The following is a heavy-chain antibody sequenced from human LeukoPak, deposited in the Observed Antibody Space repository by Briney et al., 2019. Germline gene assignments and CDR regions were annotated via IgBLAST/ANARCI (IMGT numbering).Heavy chain of an antibody. CDR3: ARGRRYDFWSGFTAHFDY. Sequence: SETLSLTCAVYGVSFSGYYWSWIRQPPGKGLEWIGEINHSGSTNYNPSLKSRVTISVDTSKNQFSLKLSSVTAADTAVYYCARGRRYDFWSGFTAHFDYWGQGTLVTVSS. CDR2: INHSGST. V-gene: IGHV4-34*01. CDR1: GVSFSGYY. D-gene: IGHD3-3*01. J-gene: IGHJ4*02.